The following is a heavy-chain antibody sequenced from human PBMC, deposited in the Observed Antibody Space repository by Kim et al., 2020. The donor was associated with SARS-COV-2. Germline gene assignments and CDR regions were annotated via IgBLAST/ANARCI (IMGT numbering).Heavy chain of an antibody. CDR3: ARDYSAQRKFDP. Sequence: GGSLRLSCVASGFTFSSHWMQWVRQVPGKGLVWVAHIDWDGSEIRYADSVKGRFTASRDNAKNTIYLKMNSLRVDDTGVYYCARDYSAQRKFDPWGQGTLVTVSS. CDR2: IDWDGSEI. CDR1: GFTFSSHW. J-gene: IGHJ5*02. V-gene: IGHV3-74*01. D-gene: IGHD4-4*01.